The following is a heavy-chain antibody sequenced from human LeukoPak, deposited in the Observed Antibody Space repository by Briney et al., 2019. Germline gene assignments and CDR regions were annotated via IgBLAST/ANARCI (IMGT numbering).Heavy chain of an antibody. CDR1: GFTFSSYW. Sequence: GGSLRLSCAASGFTFSSYWMNWVRQAPGKGLEWVANIKQDGSDKYYVDSVKGRFTISRDNAKNSLYLQMNSLRAEDTAVYYCARDYSASGAHDYWCQGTLVTVSS. D-gene: IGHD3-10*01. J-gene: IGHJ4*02. V-gene: IGHV3-7*01. CDR3: ARDYSASGAHDY. CDR2: IKQDGSDK.